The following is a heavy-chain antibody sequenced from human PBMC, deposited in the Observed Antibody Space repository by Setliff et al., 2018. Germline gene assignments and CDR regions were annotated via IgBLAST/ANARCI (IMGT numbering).Heavy chain of an antibody. CDR1: GFTFSSYG. CDR2: IRYNGNNK. D-gene: IGHD3-10*01. Sequence: PGGSLRLSCAASGFTFSSYGMHWVRQAPGKGLEWVAFIRYNGNNKYYVDSVKGRFTISRDNSKSTLYLQMNSLRAEDTAIYYCAKDKDVRVDYFDYWGPGTLVTVSS. CDR3: AKDKDVRVDYFDY. V-gene: IGHV3-30*02. J-gene: IGHJ4*02.